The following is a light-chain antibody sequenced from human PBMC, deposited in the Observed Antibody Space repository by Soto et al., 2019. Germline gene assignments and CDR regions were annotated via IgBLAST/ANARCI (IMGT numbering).Light chain of an antibody. CDR1: SSNIGAGYN. CDR3: QSFDSSLSGYV. CDR2: GNN. V-gene: IGLV1-40*01. Sequence: QTVVTQQPSVSGAPGQRVTISCTGGSSNIGAGYNVHWYQQLPGTAPQLLIYGNNNRPSGVPDRFSVSKSGTSASLAITGLQTEDEADYYCQSFDSSLSGYVFGTGTKLTVL. J-gene: IGLJ1*01.